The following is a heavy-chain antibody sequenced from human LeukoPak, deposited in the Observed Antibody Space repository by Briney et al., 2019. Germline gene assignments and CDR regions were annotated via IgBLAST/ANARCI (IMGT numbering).Heavy chain of an antibody. D-gene: IGHD3-10*01. Sequence: PGGSLRLSCVASGFTFNTYNMNWVRQAPGEGLEWVSSITSSSSYIYYADSVKGRFTISRDNAKSSLYLQMNSLRDDDTAEYYCAKDRVYYYMDVWGKGTTVSVSS. V-gene: IGHV3-21*04. CDR1: GFTFNTYN. J-gene: IGHJ6*03. CDR2: ITSSSSYI. CDR3: AKDRVYYYMDV.